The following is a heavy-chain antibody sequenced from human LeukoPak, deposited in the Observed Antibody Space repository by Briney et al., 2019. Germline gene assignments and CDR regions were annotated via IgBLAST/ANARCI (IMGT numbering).Heavy chain of an antibody. CDR2: IYYSGNI. CDR3: ARTVRRYYYMDV. D-gene: IGHD4-17*01. CDR1: GDSISSGGYY. J-gene: IGHJ6*03. V-gene: IGHV4-31*03. Sequence: SKTLSLTCTVSGDSISSGGYYWSWIRQHPGKGLEWIGYIYYSGNIYYNPSLKSRVTISVDTSKNQFSLKLSSVTAADTAVYYCARTVRRYYYMDVWGKGTTVTVS.